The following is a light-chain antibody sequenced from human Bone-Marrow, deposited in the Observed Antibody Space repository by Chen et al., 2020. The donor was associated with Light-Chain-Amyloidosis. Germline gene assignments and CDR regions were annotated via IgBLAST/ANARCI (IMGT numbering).Light chain of an antibody. V-gene: IGLV3-25*03. CDR1: DLPTKY. CDR2: RDT. J-gene: IGLJ2*01. CDR3: QSADSSGTYEVI. Sequence: DELTQPPSVSVSPGQTASITCSGDDLPTKYAYWYQQKPGQAPVLVIHRDTERPSGISERFSGSSSGTTATLTISGVQAEDEADYHCQSADSSGTYEVIFGGGTKLTVL.